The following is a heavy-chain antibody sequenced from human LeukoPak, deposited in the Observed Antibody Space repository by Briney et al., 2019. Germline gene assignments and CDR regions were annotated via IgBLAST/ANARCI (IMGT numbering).Heavy chain of an antibody. CDR2: INQDGSEK. CDR3: ARDGSPFDS. D-gene: IGHD6-25*01. V-gene: IGHV3-7*01. Sequence: GGSLRLSCAASGFTFSSYWMSWVRQAPGKGPEWVANINQDGSEKYYVDSVKGRFTISRDNAKKSLYLQMNSLRAEDTAVYYCARDGSPFDSWGQGTLVTVSS. CDR1: GFTFSSYW. J-gene: IGHJ4*02.